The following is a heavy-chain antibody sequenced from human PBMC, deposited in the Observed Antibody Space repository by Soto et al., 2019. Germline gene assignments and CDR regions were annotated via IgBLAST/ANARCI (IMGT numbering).Heavy chain of an antibody. CDR3: AGDRPDYFYGMDV. J-gene: IGHJ6*02. D-gene: IGHD6-6*01. CDR2: MYTTGGT. CDR1: GGSIFSYY. V-gene: IGHV4-4*07. Sequence: KPSETLSLTCIVSGGSIFSYYWDWIRQPAGKGLEWIGRMYTTGGTISGPSLRSRVTMSVDTSKSQFSLKLSSVTAADTAVYYCAGDRPDYFYGMDVWGQGTTVTV.